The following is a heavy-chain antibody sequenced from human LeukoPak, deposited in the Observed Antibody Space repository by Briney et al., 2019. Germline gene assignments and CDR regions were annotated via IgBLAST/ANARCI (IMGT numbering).Heavy chain of an antibody. D-gene: IGHD3-9*01. J-gene: IGHJ4*02. CDR1: GFTVINNY. CDR2: ITSRGYTT. CDR3: AKAGRIRYFDY. Sequence: GGSLRLSCAASGFTVINNYMSWVRQAPGKGLEWVSAITSRGYTTYYADSVKGRFTISRDNSKNTLYLQMNSLRAEDTAVYYCAKAGRIRYFDYWGQGTLVTVSS. V-gene: IGHV3-23*01.